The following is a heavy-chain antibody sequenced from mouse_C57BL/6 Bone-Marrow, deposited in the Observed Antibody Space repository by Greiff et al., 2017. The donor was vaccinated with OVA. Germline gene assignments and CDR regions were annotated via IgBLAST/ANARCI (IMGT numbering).Heavy chain of an antibody. CDR1: GYTFTSYG. Sequence: VQRVESGAELARPGASVKLSCKASGYTFTSYGISWVKQRPGQGLEWIGEIYPSSGNTYYNEKFKGKATLTADKSSSTAYMELRSLTSEDSAVYVCARGYYGSSYDWYVDVWGTGTTVTVSS. D-gene: IGHD1-1*01. J-gene: IGHJ1*03. V-gene: IGHV1-81*01. CDR2: IYPSSGNT. CDR3: ARGYYGSSYDWYVDV.